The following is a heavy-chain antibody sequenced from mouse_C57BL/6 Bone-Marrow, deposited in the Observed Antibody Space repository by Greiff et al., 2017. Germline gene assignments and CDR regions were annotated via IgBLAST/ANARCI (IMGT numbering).Heavy chain of an antibody. J-gene: IGHJ2*01. CDR3: ARYKCYSGFYSYYFDD. CDR2: IRNNANGYTT. V-gene: IGHV7-3*01. D-gene: IGHD1-1*01. Sequence: EVHLVESGGGLVQPGGSLSLSCAASGFTFTDYYMSWVSQPPGKALEWLGFIRNNANGYTTEYSASVKGRFTISRDNSTSILYLQMNALRAEDSATYYWARYKCYSGFYSYYFDDWGKGTTLTVSS. CDR1: GFTFTDYY.